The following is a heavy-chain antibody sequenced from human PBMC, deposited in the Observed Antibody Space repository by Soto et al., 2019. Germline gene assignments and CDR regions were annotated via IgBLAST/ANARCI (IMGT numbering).Heavy chain of an antibody. CDR1: GGSSSSSSYF. CDR3: ARHPSDFWFDP. D-gene: IGHD2-21*02. V-gene: IGHV4-39*01. J-gene: IGHJ5*02. CDR2: IYYSGST. Sequence: PSETLSLTCTVSGGSSSSSSYFWGWIRQPPGKGLEWIGSIYYSGSTYYNPSLKSRVTVSVDTSKNQFSLKLSSVTAADTAVYYCARHPSDFWFDPWGQGTLVT.